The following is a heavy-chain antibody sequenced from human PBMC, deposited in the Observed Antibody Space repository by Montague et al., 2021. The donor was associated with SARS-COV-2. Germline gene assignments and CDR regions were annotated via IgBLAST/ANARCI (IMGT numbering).Heavy chain of an antibody. D-gene: IGHD3-10*01. Sequence: SLRLSCAASGFTFSSHAMHWVRQAPGKGLEWVSGISRSGDRTAYGDSVKGRFTISRDNAKNSLYLQMNSLRVEDTAFYHCSRGGGMIRGVVDFWGQGILVSVSS. V-gene: IGHV3-20*01. CDR2: ISRSGDRT. CDR1: GFTFSSHA. CDR3: SRGGGMIRGVVDF. J-gene: IGHJ4*02.